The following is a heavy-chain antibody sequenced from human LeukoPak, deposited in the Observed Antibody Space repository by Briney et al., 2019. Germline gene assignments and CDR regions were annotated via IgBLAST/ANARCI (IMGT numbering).Heavy chain of an antibody. CDR2: INHSGST. J-gene: IGHJ4*02. V-gene: IGHV4-34*01. D-gene: IGHD3-16*02. CDR3: ARAAGDYVWGSYRYSHYFDY. CDR1: GGSFSGYY. Sequence: SETLSLTCAVYGGSFSGYYWSWIRQPPGKGLEWIGEINHSGSTNYNPSLKSRVTISVDTSKNQFSLKLSSVTAADTAGYYCARAAGDYVWGSYRYSHYFDYWGQGTLVTVSS.